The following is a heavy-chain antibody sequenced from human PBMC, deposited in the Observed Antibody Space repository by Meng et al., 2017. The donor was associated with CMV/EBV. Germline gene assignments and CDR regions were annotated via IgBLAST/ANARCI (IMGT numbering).Heavy chain of an antibody. Sequence: GGSLRLSCAASGFTFNTYSMNWVRQAPGKGLEWVSSISSSSNFIYYADSVKGRFTISRDNAKNSLYLQMNSLRAEDTAVYYCARGTNKGWELLYYFDYWGQGTLVTVSS. V-gene: IGHV3-21*01. CDR3: ARGTNKGWELLYYFDY. CDR1: GFTFNTYS. J-gene: IGHJ4*02. D-gene: IGHD1-26*01. CDR2: ISSSSNFI.